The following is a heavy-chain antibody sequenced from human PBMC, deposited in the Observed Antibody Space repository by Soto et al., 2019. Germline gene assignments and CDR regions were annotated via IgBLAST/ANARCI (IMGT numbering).Heavy chain of an antibody. CDR3: ARATESHYFDY. Sequence: QVQLQESGPGLVKPSQTLSLTCTLSGASITSSDYYWSWIRLHPGEGLEWIGYNHYRGTTYYNPSRKSPVTISTDTSKKEFSLTLTSVTAADTAVYYCARATESHYFDYWGRGILVTVTS. J-gene: IGHJ4*01. CDR2: NHYRGTT. CDR1: GASITSSDYY. V-gene: IGHV4-31*01.